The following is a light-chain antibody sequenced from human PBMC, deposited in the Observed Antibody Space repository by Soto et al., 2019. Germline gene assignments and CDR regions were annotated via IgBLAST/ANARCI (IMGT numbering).Light chain of an antibody. J-gene: IGLJ1*01. V-gene: IGLV1-44*01. CDR2: ADI. CDR3: AAWDDSLNAYV. CDR1: SSNIGSNI. Sequence: QSELTQPPSASGTPGQRVTISCSGSSSNIGSNIVNWFQQLPGTAPKVLISADIHRPSGVPDRFSGSKSGTSASLAISGLQSEDEADYYCAAWDDSLNAYVFGTGTKVTVL.